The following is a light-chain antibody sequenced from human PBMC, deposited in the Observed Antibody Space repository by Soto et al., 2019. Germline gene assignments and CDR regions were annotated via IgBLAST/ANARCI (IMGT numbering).Light chain of an antibody. CDR2: GAS. V-gene: IGKV3D-15*01. CDR1: QTLRRT. CDR3: QQYDNWPPWT. J-gene: IGKJ1*01. Sequence: EIVLMQSPGTLSLSPGERATLSFSASQTLRRTYIAWYQQKPGQAPRVLIYGASKRATGIPARFSGSGSGTEFTLTISSLQSEDFAVYYCQQYDNWPPWTFGQGTKVDIK.